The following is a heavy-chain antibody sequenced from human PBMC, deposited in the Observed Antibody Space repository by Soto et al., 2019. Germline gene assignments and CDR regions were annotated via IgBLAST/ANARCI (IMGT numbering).Heavy chain of an antibody. CDR2: ISPYTGNT. CDR1: GYIFVNYG. D-gene: IGHD3-16*01. J-gene: IGHJ6*01. Sequence: QVQLVQSGDEVKKPGASVKVSCKASGYIFVNYGIAWVRQAPGQGLELMGWISPYTGNTHSATKVQGRLTMTTATSASTAYMDLGSLTSDDTAVYYCVMVDNYVTPTPQDVWGPRDHGHRFL. CDR3: VMVDNYVTPTPQDV. V-gene: IGHV1-18*01.